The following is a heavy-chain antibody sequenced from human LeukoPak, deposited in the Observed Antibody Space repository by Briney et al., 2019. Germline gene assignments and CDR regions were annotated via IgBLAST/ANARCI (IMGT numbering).Heavy chain of an antibody. CDR3: AREGATVTTRVN. CDR1: GGSISSSSYY. J-gene: IGHJ4*02. Sequence: SETLSLTCTVSGGSISSSSYYWGWIRQPPGKGLEWIGSIYYSGSTYYNPSLKSRVTISVDTSKNQFSLKLSSVTAADTAVYYCAREGATVTTRVNWGQGTLVTVSS. D-gene: IGHD4-17*01. CDR2: IYYSGST. V-gene: IGHV4-39*07.